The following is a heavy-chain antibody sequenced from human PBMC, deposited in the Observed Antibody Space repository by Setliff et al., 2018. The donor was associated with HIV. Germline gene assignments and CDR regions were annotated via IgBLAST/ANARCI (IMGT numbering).Heavy chain of an antibody. J-gene: IGHJ4*02. V-gene: IGHV4-34*01. Sequence: SETLSLTCAVYGGSFSDYYWSWIRQPPGKGLEWIGEINHSGSTNYNPSLKSRVTISVDTSKNQFSLKLSSVTAADTAVYYCARFAYYSDSGGYYHHWGQGALVTVSS. CDR3: ARFAYYSDSGGYYHH. CDR2: INHSGST. D-gene: IGHD3-22*01. CDR1: GGSFSDYY.